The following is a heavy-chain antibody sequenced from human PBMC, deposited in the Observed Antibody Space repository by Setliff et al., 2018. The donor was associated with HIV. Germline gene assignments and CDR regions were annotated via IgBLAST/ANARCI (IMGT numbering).Heavy chain of an antibody. CDR2: SNPSSRTT. D-gene: IGHD3-22*01. CDR3: ARGGRVDESRGYYYPLMY. V-gene: IGHV1-46*01. Sequence: GASVKVSCKSSGYIFTTHYIHWVRQAPGQGIEWMGMSNPSSRTTIYAQKFRGRMTLTKDESTTTAYMELSSLRSDDTAVYYCARGGRVDESRGYYYPLMYWGQGTLVTVSS. J-gene: IGHJ4*02. CDR1: GYIFTTHY.